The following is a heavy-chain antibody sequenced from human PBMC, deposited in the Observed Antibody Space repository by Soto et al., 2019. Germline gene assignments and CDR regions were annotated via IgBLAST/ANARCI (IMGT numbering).Heavy chain of an antibody. CDR2: FDPEDGET. J-gene: IGHJ1*01. Sequence: ASVKVACKVSGYTLTELSMHWVRQAPGKGLEWMGGFDPEDGETIYAQKFQGRVTMTEDTSTDTAYMELSSLRSEDTAVYYCAVDRDCRDGTCTKQFDKWGQGTLVTVSS. CDR1: GYTLTELS. D-gene: IGHD2-15*01. V-gene: IGHV1-24*01. CDR3: AVDRDCRDGTCTKQFDK.